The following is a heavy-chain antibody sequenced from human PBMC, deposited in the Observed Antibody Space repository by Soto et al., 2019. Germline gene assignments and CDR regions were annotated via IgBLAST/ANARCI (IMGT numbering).Heavy chain of an antibody. V-gene: IGHV4-4*07. CDR2: IYTSGYT. CDR3: AREPGAGTDNWFDP. J-gene: IGHJ5*02. D-gene: IGHD6-19*01. Sequence: QVQLQESGPGLVKPSETLSLTCTVAGGSISTYYWNWIPQPAGKRLEWIGRIYTSGYTKYKPSLKSRGTLSVDTSKSQLSMKLNAVTAADTAVYYCAREPGAGTDNWFDPWGQGILVTVSS. CDR1: GGSISTYY.